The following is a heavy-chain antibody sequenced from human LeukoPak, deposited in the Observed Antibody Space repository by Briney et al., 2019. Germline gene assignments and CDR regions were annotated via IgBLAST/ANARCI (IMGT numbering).Heavy chain of an antibody. CDR2: IRNKVNRHTT. D-gene: IGHD1-26*01. CDR1: GFIFSDHY. J-gene: IGHJ4*02. V-gene: IGHV3-72*01. CDR3: AGRYGGFDL. Sequence: GGSLRLSCAASGFIFSDHYFDWVRQAPGKGLEWLGRIRNKVNRHTTEYAASVKGRFTISADDSNNSLHLLMNSLKSEDTAVYYCAGRYGGFDLWGLGTLVTVSS.